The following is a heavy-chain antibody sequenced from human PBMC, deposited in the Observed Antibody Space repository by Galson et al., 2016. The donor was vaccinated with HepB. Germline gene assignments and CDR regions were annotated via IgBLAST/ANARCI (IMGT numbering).Heavy chain of an antibody. CDR2: FDPEDGET. CDR3: ATLSIMIVVVGREVAFDI. D-gene: IGHD3-22*01. CDR1: GYTLTELS. J-gene: IGHJ3*02. Sequence: SVKVSCKVSGYTLTELSMHWVRQAPGKGLEWMGGFDPEDGETIYAQKFQGRVTMTEDTSTDTAYMELSSLRSEDTAVYYCATLSIMIVVVGREVAFDIWGQGTMVTVSS. V-gene: IGHV1-24*01.